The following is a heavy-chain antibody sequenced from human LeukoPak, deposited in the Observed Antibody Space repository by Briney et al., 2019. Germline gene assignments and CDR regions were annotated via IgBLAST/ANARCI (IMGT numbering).Heavy chain of an antibody. J-gene: IGHJ4*02. D-gene: IGHD3-10*01. CDR1: GGSISSSSYY. CDR2: IYYSGST. CDR3: ARSELLWFGKVNSGFDF. Sequence: SETLSLTCTVSGGSISSSSYYWGWIRQPPGKGLEWIGSIYYSGSTYYNPSLKSRVTISVDTSENQFSLKLSSVTATDTAMYYCARSELLWFGKVNSGFDFWGQGTLVTVSS. V-gene: IGHV4-39*07.